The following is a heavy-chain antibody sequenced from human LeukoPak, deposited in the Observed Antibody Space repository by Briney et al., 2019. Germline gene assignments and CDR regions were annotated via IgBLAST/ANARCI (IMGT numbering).Heavy chain of an antibody. CDR3: ARDGPSGYCSSTSCYTLPFDP. CDR1: GYTFTSYG. CDR2: ISAYNGNT. J-gene: IGHJ5*02. D-gene: IGHD2-2*02. Sequence: ASVKVSCKASGYTFTSYGISWVRQAPGQGLEWMGWISAYNGNTNYAQKLQGRVTMTTDTSTSTAYTELRSLRSDDTAVYYCARDGPSGYCSSTSCYTLPFDPWGQGTLVTVSS. V-gene: IGHV1-18*01.